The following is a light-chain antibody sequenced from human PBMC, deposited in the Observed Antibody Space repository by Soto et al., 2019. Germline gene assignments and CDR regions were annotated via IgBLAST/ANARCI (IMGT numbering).Light chain of an antibody. V-gene: IGKV3-15*01. CDR3: QQYNNWPQT. CDR1: QSVSSN. Sequence: EIVMTQSPATLSVSPGERATLSCRASQSVSSNFAWYQQKPVQAPRLLIYGASTSATGIPARFSGSGSGTEFTRTISSLHSEEFAVYYWQQYNNWPQTFGGENNVEIK. J-gene: IGKJ4*01. CDR2: GAS.